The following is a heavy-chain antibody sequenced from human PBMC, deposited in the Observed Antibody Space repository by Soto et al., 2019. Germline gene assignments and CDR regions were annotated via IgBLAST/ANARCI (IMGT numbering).Heavy chain of an antibody. D-gene: IGHD3-22*01. CDR1: VFTCNTYA. J-gene: IGHJ3*02. CDR2: ISGSGETT. V-gene: IGHV3-23*01. Sequence: GSLRLSGAASVFTCNTYAMNWVRQAPGKGLEWVSGISGSGETTFYADSVKGRFTISRDNSKNTLYLQLNSLRAEDAALYYCAKVHTPIGVIITTAFDIWGQGTVVTVSS. CDR3: AKVHTPIGVIITTAFDI.